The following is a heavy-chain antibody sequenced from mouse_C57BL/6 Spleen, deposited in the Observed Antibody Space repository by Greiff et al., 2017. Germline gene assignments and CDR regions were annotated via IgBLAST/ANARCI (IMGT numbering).Heavy chain of an antibody. D-gene: IGHD3-2*02. CDR1: GYTFTSYW. Sequence: QVQLQQPGAELVKPGASVKLSCKASGYTFTSYWMHWVKQRPGQGLEWIGMIHPNSGSTNYNEKFKSKATLTVDKSSSTAYMQLSSLTSEDSAVYYCASSQTAQATYWFAYWGQGTLVTVSA. CDR3: ASSQTAQATYWFAY. CDR2: IHPNSGST. V-gene: IGHV1-64*01. J-gene: IGHJ3*01.